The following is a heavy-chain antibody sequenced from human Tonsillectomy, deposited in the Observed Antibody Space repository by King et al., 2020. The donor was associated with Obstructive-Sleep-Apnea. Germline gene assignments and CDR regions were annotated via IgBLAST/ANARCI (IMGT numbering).Heavy chain of an antibody. V-gene: IGHV3-30*02. CDR3: AKDNSNWSFDY. CDR1: GFTFSSSG. J-gene: IGHJ4*02. CDR2: IRYDGSNE. D-gene: IGHD6-6*01. Sequence: VQLVESGGGVVQPGGSLRLSCAASGFTFSSSGMHWVRQAPGKGLEWVTFIRYDGSNEYYAESGKGRFSVSRDNSKNALFLQMNNLSAEETAVYYCAKDNSNWSFDYWGQGILVTVSS.